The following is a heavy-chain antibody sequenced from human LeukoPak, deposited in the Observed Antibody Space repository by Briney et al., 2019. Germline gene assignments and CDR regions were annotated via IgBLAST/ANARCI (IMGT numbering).Heavy chain of an antibody. D-gene: IGHD3-22*01. J-gene: IGHJ4*02. V-gene: IGHV3-7*01. CDR3: AKPKFYDSSGYTLYYFDY. CDR1: GFTFSSYW. CDR2: IKQDGSEK. Sequence: GGSLRLSCAASGFTFSSYWMSWVRQAPGKGLEWVANIKQDGSEKYYVDSVKGRFTISRDNAKNTLYLQMNSLRAEDTAVYYCAKPKFYDSSGYTLYYFDYWGQGTLVTVSS.